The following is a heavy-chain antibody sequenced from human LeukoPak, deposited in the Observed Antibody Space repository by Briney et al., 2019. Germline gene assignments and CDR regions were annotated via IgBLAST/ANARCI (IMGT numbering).Heavy chain of an antibody. Sequence: GSVKVSCKASGDTFTDYYIHWVRQAPRQGLEWMGCISPNSGGTNYAQKFQGRVISTRATSIRTAYMDLRGLTSADTAVYYCARVQVAGNILLDYWGQGTLVIVSS. CDR3: ARVQVAGNILLDY. D-gene: IGHD6-19*01. CDR2: ISPNSGGT. CDR1: GDTFTDYY. J-gene: IGHJ4*02. V-gene: IGHV1-2*02.